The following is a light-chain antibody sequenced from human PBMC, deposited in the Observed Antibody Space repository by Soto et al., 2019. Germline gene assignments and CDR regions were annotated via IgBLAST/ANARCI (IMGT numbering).Light chain of an antibody. J-gene: IGKJ1*01. V-gene: IGKV3-20*01. Sequence: VMTQSPATLSVSPGERATLSCRASQSVSSNYLAWFQQKPGQAPRLLIYAASSRATGIPDRFSGSGSGTDFTLTISRLEPEDFAVYYCQQYGSSPQTFGQGTKVDI. CDR3: QQYGSSPQT. CDR2: AAS. CDR1: QSVSSNY.